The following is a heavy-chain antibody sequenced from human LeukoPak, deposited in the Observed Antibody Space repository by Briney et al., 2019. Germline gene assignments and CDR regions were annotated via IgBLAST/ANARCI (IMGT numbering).Heavy chain of an antibody. Sequence: PSETLSLTCTVSGDSISSGDYDWSWIRQPAGKGLEGIGRISSSGSTNYNPSLKSRVTISVDTSKNQFSLKLSSVTAADTAVYFCARGPYSYDSSGAFDIWGQGTMVTVSS. CDR1: GDSISSGDYD. V-gene: IGHV4-61*02. J-gene: IGHJ3*02. CDR2: ISSSGST. CDR3: ARGPYSYDSSGAFDI. D-gene: IGHD3-22*01.